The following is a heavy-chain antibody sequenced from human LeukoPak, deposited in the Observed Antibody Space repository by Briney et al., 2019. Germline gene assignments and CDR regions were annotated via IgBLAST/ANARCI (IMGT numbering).Heavy chain of an antibody. V-gene: IGHV4-34*01. CDR1: GGSISSYY. Sequence: PSETLSLTCTVSGGSISSYYWSWLRQPPGKGLEWIGEINHSGSTNYNPSLKSRVTISVDTSKNQFSLKLSSVTAADTAVYYCARGLYYYGSGSYFYYFDYWGQGTLVTVSS. J-gene: IGHJ4*02. CDR3: ARGLYYYGSGSYFYYFDY. D-gene: IGHD3-10*01. CDR2: INHSGST.